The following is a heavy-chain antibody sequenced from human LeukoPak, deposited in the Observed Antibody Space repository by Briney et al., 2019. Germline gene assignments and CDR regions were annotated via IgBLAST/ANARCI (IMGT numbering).Heavy chain of an antibody. J-gene: IGHJ6*03. CDR1: GGSISSSSYY. Sequence: SETLSLTCSVSGGSISSSSYYWVWIRQPPGKGLEWIGSIYYGGSTYYNPSLKSRVTISVDMSKNQFSLNLNSVTAADTAVYYCARHPYYYYYMDVWGKGTTVTVSS. V-gene: IGHV4-39*01. CDR2: IYYGGST. CDR3: ARHPYYYYYMDV.